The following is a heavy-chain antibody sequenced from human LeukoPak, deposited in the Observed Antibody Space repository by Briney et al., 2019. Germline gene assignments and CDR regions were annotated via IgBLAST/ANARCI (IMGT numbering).Heavy chain of an antibody. J-gene: IGHJ4*02. V-gene: IGHV3-21*01. CDR3: ARPVAYDSSGYYPDPIDY. Sequence: GALRLSCAASGFTFSSYSMNWVRQAPGKGLEWVSSISSSSSYIYYADSVKGRFTICRDNAKNSLYLQMNSLRAEDTAVYYCARPVAYDSSGYYPDPIDYWGQGTLVTVSS. CDR1: GFTFSSYS. D-gene: IGHD3-22*01. CDR2: ISSSSSYI.